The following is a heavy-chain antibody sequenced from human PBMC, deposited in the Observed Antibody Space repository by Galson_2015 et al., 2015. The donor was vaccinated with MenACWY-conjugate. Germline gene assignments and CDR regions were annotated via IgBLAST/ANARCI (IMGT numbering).Heavy chain of an antibody. D-gene: IGHD1-26*01. CDR1: GFTFGDHS. CDR3: ATFSAFFAFDV. V-gene: IGHV3-49*03. CDR2: IRSKFNGGTT. J-gene: IGHJ3*01. Sequence: SLRLSCAASGFTFGDHSMSWFRQSPRKGLEWVGFIRSKFNGGTTEYAASVKGRFSISRDDSTSIAYLQMSSLKTEDTSMYYCATFSAFFAFDVWGRGTMVTVS.